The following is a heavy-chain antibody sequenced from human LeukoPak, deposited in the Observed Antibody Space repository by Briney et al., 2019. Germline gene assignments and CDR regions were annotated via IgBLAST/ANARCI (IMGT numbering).Heavy chain of an antibody. CDR2: ISGSGGST. D-gene: IGHD6-19*01. J-gene: IGHJ6*02. Sequence: GGSLRLSCAASGFTFSSYAMSWVRQAPGKGLEWVSAISGSGGSTYYADSVKGRFTISRDNSKNTLYLQMNSLRAEDTAVYYCAKGGSYSSGWFHYGMDVWGQGTTVTVSS. V-gene: IGHV3-23*01. CDR3: AKGGSYSSGWFHYGMDV. CDR1: GFTFSSYA.